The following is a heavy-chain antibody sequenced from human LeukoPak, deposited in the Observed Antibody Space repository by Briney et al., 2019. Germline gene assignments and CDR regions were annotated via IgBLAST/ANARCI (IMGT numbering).Heavy chain of an antibody. CDR1: GYPXDNFG. CDR2: ISAYNGNT. V-gene: IGHV1-18*01. Sequence: GAAVKVSCKASGYPXDNFGLTWVRQAPGQGLEWMGWISAYNGNTHYAQKFRGRLTMTTDTSTTTAYLELRSLKSDDTAVYYCARDRLGGDLTGESLYWGQGTLVTVSS. CDR3: ARDRLGGDLTGESLY. J-gene: IGHJ4*02. D-gene: IGHD4-17*01.